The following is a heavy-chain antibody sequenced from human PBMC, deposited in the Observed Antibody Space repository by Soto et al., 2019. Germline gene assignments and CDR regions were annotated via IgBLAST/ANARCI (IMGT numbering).Heavy chain of an antibody. Sequence: SVKVSCKASGGTFSSYTISWVRQAPGQGLEWMGRIIPILGIANYAQKFQGRVTITADKSTSTAYMELSSLRSEDTAVYYCAVDCSSTSCYATLYYYYGMDVWGQGTTVTVSS. CDR3: AVDCSSTSCYATLYYYYGMDV. CDR2: IIPILGIA. CDR1: GGTFSSYT. J-gene: IGHJ6*02. V-gene: IGHV1-69*02. D-gene: IGHD2-2*01.